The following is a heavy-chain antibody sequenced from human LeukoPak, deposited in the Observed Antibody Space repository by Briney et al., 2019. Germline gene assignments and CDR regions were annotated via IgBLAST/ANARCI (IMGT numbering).Heavy chain of an antibody. CDR3: TTMGCSGGSCYSDYYYYGMDV. Sequence: GGSLRLPCAASGFTFSNAWMSWVRQAPGKGLEWVGRIKSKTDGGTTDYAAPVKGRFTISRDDSKNTLYLQMNSLKTEDTAVFYCTTMGCSGGSCYSDYYYYGMDVWGQGTTVTVSS. J-gene: IGHJ6*02. CDR1: GFTFSNAW. D-gene: IGHD2-15*01. CDR2: IKSKTDGGTT. V-gene: IGHV3-15*01.